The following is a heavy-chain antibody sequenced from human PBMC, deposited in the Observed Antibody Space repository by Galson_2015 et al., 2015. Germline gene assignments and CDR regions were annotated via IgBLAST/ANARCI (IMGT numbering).Heavy chain of an antibody. J-gene: IGHJ4*02. Sequence: APGKGLEWVAVISYDGSNKYYADSVKGRFTISRDNSKNTLYLQMNSLRAEDTAVYYCARLRWEARSPYFDYWAQGTLVAVSS. D-gene: IGHD1-26*01. CDR2: ISYDGSNK. CDR3: ARLRWEARSPYFDY. V-gene: IGHV3-30-3*01.